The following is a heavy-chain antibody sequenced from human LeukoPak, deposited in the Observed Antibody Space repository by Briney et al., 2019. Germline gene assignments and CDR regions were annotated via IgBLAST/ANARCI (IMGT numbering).Heavy chain of an antibody. Sequence: GGSLRLSCAASGFTFSSYGMHWVRQAPGKGLEWVAVIWYDGSNKYYADSVKGQFTISRDNSKNTLYLQMNSLRAEDTAVYYCARDSSGWYGGSYFDYWGQGTLVTVSS. CDR1: GFTFSSYG. J-gene: IGHJ4*02. CDR3: ARDSSGWYGGSYFDY. D-gene: IGHD6-19*01. V-gene: IGHV3-33*01. CDR2: IWYDGSNK.